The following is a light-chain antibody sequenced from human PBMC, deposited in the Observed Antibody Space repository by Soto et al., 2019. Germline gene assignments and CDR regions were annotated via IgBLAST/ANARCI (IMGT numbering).Light chain of an antibody. V-gene: IGKV1-5*03. J-gene: IGKJ1*01. CDR3: QQYNSYSWT. Sequence: DIQMTQSPSTESASVGDRVTITSRASQSISSWLAWYQQKPGKAPKLLIYKASSLESGVPSRFSGSGSGTEFTLTISSLQPDDFATYYCQQYNSYSWTFGQGTKVDIK. CDR1: QSISSW. CDR2: KAS.